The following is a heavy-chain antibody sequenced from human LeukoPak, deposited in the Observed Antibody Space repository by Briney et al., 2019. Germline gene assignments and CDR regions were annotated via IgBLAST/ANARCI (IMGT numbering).Heavy chain of an antibody. D-gene: IGHD3-22*01. CDR2: ISAYNGNT. CDR1: GYTFTGYG. J-gene: IGHJ4*02. CDR3: ARDVKDSMIVVVNDY. V-gene: IGHV1-18*01. Sequence: ASVTVSCKASGYTFTGYGISWVRQAPGQGLEWMGWISAYNGNTNYAQKLQGRVTMTTDTSTSTAYMELRSLRSDDTAVYYCARDVKDSMIVVVNDYWGQGTLVTVSS.